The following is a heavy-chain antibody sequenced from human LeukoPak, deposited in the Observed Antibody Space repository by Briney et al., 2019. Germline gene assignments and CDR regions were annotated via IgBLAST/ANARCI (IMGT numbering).Heavy chain of an antibody. CDR2: ISGSGGST. V-gene: IGHV3-23*01. Sequence: PGGSLRLSCAASGFTFSSYAMSWVRQAPGKGLEWVSAISGSGGSTYYADSVKGRFTISRDNSKNTLYLQMNSLRAEDTAVYYCAKLRLPYYDILTGFDYWGQGTLVTVSS. CDR1: GFTFSSYA. J-gene: IGHJ4*02. D-gene: IGHD3-9*01. CDR3: AKLRLPYYDILTGFDY.